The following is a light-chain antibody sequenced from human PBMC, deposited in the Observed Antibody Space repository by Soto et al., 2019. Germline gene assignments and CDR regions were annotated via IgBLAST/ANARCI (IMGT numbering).Light chain of an antibody. CDR3: LLSYSGARLYV. Sequence: QAVVTQEPSLTVSPGGTVTLTCGSSTGAVTSGHYPYWFQQKPGQAPRTLIYDTSNKHSWTPARFSRSLLGGKAALTLSGAQPEDEAEYYCLLSYSGARLYVFGTGTKVTVL. CDR2: DTS. V-gene: IGLV7-46*01. J-gene: IGLJ1*01. CDR1: TGAVTSGHY.